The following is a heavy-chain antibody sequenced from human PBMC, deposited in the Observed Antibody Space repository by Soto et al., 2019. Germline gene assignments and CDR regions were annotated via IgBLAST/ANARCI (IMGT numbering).Heavy chain of an antibody. D-gene: IGHD3-3*01. CDR3: ASLEWESTGYADY. CDR2: IKRDGSGK. V-gene: IGHV3-7*03. CDR1: GFTFGSNW. Sequence: EVQLVESGGGLVQPGGSLRLSCAASGFTFGSNWMSWVRQAPGKGLEWVANIKRDGSGKYYVDSVKGRFTISRDNAKNTLYLQMNSLRADDTAVYYCASLEWESTGYADYWGQGTLVTVSS. J-gene: IGHJ4*02.